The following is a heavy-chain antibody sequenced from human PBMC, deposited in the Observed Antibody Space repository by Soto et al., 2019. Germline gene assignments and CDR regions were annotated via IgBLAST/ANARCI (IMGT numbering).Heavy chain of an antibody. V-gene: IGHV1-69*01. CDR3: VRDPPGGSGV. Sequence: QVQLVQSGAEVKKPGSSVRVSCKASGGTFSSYSISWVRQAPGQGLEWMGGIIPIFGTANYAQKFQDRVTITADESTSTVNLELSSLRSGDTAVYYCVRDPPGGSGVWGQGTLVTVSP. J-gene: IGHJ4*02. D-gene: IGHD3-10*01. CDR1: GGTFSSYS. CDR2: IIPIFGTA.